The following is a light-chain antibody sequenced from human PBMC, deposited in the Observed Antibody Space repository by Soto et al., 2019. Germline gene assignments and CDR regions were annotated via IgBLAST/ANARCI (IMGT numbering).Light chain of an antibody. Sequence: DIQMTQSPSSLSASVGYRVTITCRASQSISSYLNWYQQKPGKAPKLLIYAASSLQSGVPPRFSGSGSGTDFTLTICSLQPEDFATYFCQQSYNIPRATFGQGTKVDIK. J-gene: IGKJ1*01. CDR3: QQSYNIPRAT. CDR2: AAS. CDR1: QSISSY. V-gene: IGKV1-39*01.